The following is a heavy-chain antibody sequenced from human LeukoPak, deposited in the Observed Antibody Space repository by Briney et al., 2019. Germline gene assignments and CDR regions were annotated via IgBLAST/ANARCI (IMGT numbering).Heavy chain of an antibody. CDR2: IKQDGSEK. V-gene: IGHV3-7*01. J-gene: IGHJ4*02. CDR3: ARGDIVVVPAANYFVY. D-gene: IGHD2-2*01. CDR1: GFTFSSYW. Sequence: PGGSLRLSCAASGFTFSSYWMSWVRQAPGKGLEWVANIKQDGSEKYYVDSVKGRFTISRDNAKNALYLQMNSLRAEDTAVYYCARGDIVVVPAANYFVYWGQGALVTVSS.